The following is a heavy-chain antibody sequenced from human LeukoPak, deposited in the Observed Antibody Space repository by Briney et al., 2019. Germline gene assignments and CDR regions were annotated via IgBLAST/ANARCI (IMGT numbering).Heavy chain of an antibody. CDR2: IYSSGST. CDR3: ARYPNLSSRYIAPRPSYVFDS. J-gene: IGHJ4*02. V-gene: IGHV4-39*01. Sequence: SETLSLTCTVSGDSISTISHYWGWLRQPPGKGLEWVGSIYSSGSTYYNPSLNSRVTISVDTSKNQFSLKLSSVTAADTAVYYCARYPNLSSRYIAPRPSYVFDSWGQGTLVIVS. D-gene: IGHD6-6*01. CDR1: GDSISTISHY.